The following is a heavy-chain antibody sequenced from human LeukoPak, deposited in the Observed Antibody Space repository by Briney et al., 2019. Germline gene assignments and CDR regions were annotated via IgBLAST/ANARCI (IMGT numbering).Heavy chain of an antibody. J-gene: IGHJ5*02. V-gene: IGHV4-39*01. CDR3: ARNSSDPYSSSAKRYNWFDP. Sequence: SETLSLTCTVSGGSISSSNYYWGWIRQPPGKGLEWIGSIYYSGSTHYNPSLKSRATISVDTSKNQFSLKLSSVTAADTAVYHCARNSSDPYSSSAKRYNWFDPWGQGTLVTVSS. D-gene: IGHD6-13*01. CDR1: GGSISSSNYY. CDR2: IYYSGST.